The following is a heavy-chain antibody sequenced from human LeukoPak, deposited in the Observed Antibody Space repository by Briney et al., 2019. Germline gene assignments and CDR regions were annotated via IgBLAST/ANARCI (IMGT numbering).Heavy chain of an antibody. Sequence: SQTLSLTCTVSGGSISSGDYYWSWIRQPPGKGLEWIGYIYYSGSTYYNPSLKSRVTISVDTSKNQFSLKLSSVTAADTAVYYCARALRAYYDFWSGYYPGAFDIWGHGTMVTVSS. CDR2: IYYSGST. V-gene: IGHV4-30-4*08. CDR3: ARALRAYYDFWSGYYPGAFDI. J-gene: IGHJ3*02. CDR1: GGSISSGDYY. D-gene: IGHD3-3*01.